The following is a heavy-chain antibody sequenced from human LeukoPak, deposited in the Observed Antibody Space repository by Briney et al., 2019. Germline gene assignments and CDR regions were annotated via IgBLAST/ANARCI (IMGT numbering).Heavy chain of an antibody. CDR1: GFTFSSYS. CDR3: ARENRGYSYGAFDY. J-gene: IGHJ4*02. CDR2: INSRSSTI. Sequence: PGGSLRLSCAASGFTFSSYSMNWVRQTPGKGLEWLSYINSRSSTIYYADSVKGRFTISRDNAKNSLYLQMSSLRAEDTAVYYCARENRGYSYGAFDYWGQGTLVTVSS. D-gene: IGHD5-18*01. V-gene: IGHV3-48*04.